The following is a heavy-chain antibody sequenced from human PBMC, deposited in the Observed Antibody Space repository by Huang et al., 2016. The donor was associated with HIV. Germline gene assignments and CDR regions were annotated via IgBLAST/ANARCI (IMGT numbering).Heavy chain of an antibody. CDR1: GGSFGSHY. D-gene: IGHD2-2*03. CDR2: TNLDGHT. J-gene: IGHJ3*01. Sequence: QVRLQQWGGGLVRPSETLSRTCAVYGGSFGSHYWSWVRQSPGKGLEWIGETNLDGHTRLHPSLRSRVNISVETSKNQVSLTVTAGTAADTAIEFCARGSDTAEMDTVDAGLDVWDQGTKVTVS. V-gene: IGHV4-34*02. CDR3: ARGSDTAEMDTVDAGLDV.